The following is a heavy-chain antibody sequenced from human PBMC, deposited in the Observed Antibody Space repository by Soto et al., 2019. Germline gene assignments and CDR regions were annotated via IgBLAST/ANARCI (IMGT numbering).Heavy chain of an antibody. Sequence: QVQLVQSGAEVKKPGSSVKVSCKASGGTFSSYAISWVRQAPGQGLEWMGGIIPIPGTANYAQKFQGRVTINADASTSTAYMELSSLRSEDTAVYYFARSQGSSTSLEIYYYYYYGMEVWGQGNTVTVYS. V-gene: IGHV1-69*01. CDR3: ARSQGSSTSLEIYYYYYYGMEV. D-gene: IGHD2-2*01. J-gene: IGHJ6*02. CDR2: IIPIPGTA. CDR1: GGTFSSYA.